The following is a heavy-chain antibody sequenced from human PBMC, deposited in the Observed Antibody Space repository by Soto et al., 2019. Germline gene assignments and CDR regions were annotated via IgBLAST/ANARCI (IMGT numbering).Heavy chain of an antibody. V-gene: IGHV3-74*01. CDR2: MNPDGSTR. J-gene: IGHJ4*02. D-gene: IGHD2-21*01. CDR1: GFTFSSNW. Sequence: DVQLVESGGDLVQPGGSLRLSCEASGFTFSSNWMHWVRQGPGKGLVWVSRMNPDGSTRGYADSVKGRFTISRDNARNTVFVQMSSLRAGDAAVYYCARGGEVGAGQYYLDDSWGQGTRVTVSS. CDR3: ARGGEVGAGQYYLDDS.